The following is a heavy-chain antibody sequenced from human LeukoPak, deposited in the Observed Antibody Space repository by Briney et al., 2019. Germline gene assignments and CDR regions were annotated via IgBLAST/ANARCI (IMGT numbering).Heavy chain of an antibody. J-gene: IGHJ4*02. CDR3: ARVSGWYWFDN. D-gene: IGHD6-19*01. CDR1: AFTFSSYA. CDR2: ISSDGRIT. V-gene: IGHV3-64*01. Sequence: GGSLRLSCAASAFTFSSYAMHWVRQAPGTGLEYVSAISSDGRITYYANSVKGRFTISRDNSKNTLYLQMGSLRAEDMAVYYCARVSGWYWFDNWGQGTLVTVSS.